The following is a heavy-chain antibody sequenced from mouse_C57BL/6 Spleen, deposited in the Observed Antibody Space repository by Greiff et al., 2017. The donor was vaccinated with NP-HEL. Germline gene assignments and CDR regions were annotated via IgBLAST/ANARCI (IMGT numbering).Heavy chain of an antibody. D-gene: IGHD2-5*01. CDR1: GYSITSGYY. V-gene: IGHV3-6*01. CDR2: ISYDGSN. J-gene: IGHJ1*03. CDR3: ARRTYYSNYGYFDV. Sequence: EVKLMESGPGLVKPSQSLSLTCSVTGYSITSGYYWNWIRQFPGNKLEWMGYISYDGSNNYNPSLKNRISITRDTSKNQFFLKLNSVTTEDTATYYCARRTYYSNYGYFDVWGTGTTVTVSS.